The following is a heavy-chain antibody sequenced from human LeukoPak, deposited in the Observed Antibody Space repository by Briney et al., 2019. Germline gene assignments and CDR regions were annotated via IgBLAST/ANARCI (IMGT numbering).Heavy chain of an antibody. CDR3: GRGRIVVVAAAHYFDY. V-gene: IGHV4-34*01. CDR1: GGSLSGYY. J-gene: IGHJ4*02. D-gene: IGHD2-15*01. Sequence: SETLSLTCAVYGGSLSGYYWSWIRQPPGKGLEWIGEINHSGSTNYNPSLNSRVTISVDTSKNQFALKLSSGPAAATAVYSWGRGRIVVVAAAHYFDYWGQGTLVTVFS. CDR2: INHSGST.